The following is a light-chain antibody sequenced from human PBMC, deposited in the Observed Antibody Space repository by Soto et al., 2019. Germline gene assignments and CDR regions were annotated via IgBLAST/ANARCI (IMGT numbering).Light chain of an antibody. J-gene: IGKJ3*01. Sequence: DIQMTQSPTSLSASVGDRVTITCRASQDIRNFVAWYQQKPGKAPKLLIYAASTLQSGVPSRFSGSGSGTDFTLTLNSLQPEDVATYSCQKYSSVPVFGPGTKVEI. CDR1: QDIRNF. V-gene: IGKV1-27*01. CDR2: AAS. CDR3: QKYSSVPV.